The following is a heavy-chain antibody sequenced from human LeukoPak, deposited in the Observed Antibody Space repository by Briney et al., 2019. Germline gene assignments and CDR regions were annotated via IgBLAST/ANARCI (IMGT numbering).Heavy chain of an antibody. CDR1: GFIFSSYA. CDR3: ARVPNWFDP. J-gene: IGHJ5*02. V-gene: IGHV3-74*01. Sequence: GGSLRLSCAASGFIFSSYAMSWVRQTPGKGLEWVSRINSDGSVTNYADSVKGRFTISRDNAKNTLYLQMNSLRGEDTAVYYCARVPNWFDPWGQGTLVTVPS. CDR2: INSDGSVT.